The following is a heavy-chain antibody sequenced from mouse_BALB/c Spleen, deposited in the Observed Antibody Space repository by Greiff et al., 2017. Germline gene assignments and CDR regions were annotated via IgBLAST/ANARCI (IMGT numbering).Heavy chain of an antibody. V-gene: IGHV5-9-4*01. Sequence: EVQVVESGGGLVKPGGSLKLSCAASGFTFSSYAMSWVRQSPEKRLEWVAEISSGGSYTYYPDTVTGRFTISRDNAKNTLYLEMSSLRSEDTAMYYCAREENFDVWGAGTTVTVSS. CDR1: GFTFSSYA. CDR3: AREENFDV. J-gene: IGHJ1*01. CDR2: ISSGGSYT.